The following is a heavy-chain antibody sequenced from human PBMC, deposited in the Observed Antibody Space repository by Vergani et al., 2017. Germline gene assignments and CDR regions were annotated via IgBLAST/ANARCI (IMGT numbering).Heavy chain of an antibody. D-gene: IGHD3-9*01. CDR3: ARGDYGILTGYRY. J-gene: IGHJ4*02. V-gene: IGHV1-46*03. Sequence: QVQVVQSGAEVKKSGASVTVSCKTSGSTFSNSYMHWVRQAPGQGLEWMGIINPSGGHTNYAQKFQGRVTMTRDTSTSTVYMELSSLRSEDTAIYYCARGDYGILTGYRYWGQGTLVTVSA. CDR1: GSTFSNSY. CDR2: INPSGGHT.